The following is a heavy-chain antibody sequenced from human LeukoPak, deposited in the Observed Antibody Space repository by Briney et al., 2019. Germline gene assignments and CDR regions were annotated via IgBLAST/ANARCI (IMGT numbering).Heavy chain of an antibody. CDR3: ARHGDYYYYMEV. J-gene: IGHJ6*03. CDR1: GGVISSNSYY. D-gene: IGHD3-3*01. CDR2: IYYSGST. V-gene: IGHV4-39*01. Sequence: SETLSLTCTVSGGVISSNSYYWGWIRQPPGKGLEWIGSIYYSGSTNYNSSLKSRVTISVDTSKNQFSLKLSSVAAADTAVYYCARHGDYYYYMEVWGKGTTVTISS.